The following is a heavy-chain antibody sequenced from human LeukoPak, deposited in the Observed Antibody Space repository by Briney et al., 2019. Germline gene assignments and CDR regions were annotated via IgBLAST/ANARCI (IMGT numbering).Heavy chain of an antibody. Sequence: SETLSLTCAVYGGSFSGYYWSWIRQPPGKGLEWIGEINHSGSTNYNPSLKSRVTISLDTSKNQFSLNLTSVTAADTAVYYCAGDLGVLSRYYYYMDVWGKGTTVTVSS. CDR1: GGSFSGYY. CDR2: INHSGST. D-gene: IGHD4/OR15-4a*01. J-gene: IGHJ6*03. CDR3: AGDLGVLSRYYYYMDV. V-gene: IGHV4-34*01.